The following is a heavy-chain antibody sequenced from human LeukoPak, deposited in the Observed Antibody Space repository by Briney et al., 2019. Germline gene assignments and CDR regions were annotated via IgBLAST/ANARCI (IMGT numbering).Heavy chain of an antibody. V-gene: IGHV3-53*01. CDR2: IYSGGST. D-gene: IGHD6-13*01. J-gene: IGHJ4*02. Sequence: GGSLRLSCAASGFTVSSNYMSWVRQAPGKGLEWVSVIYSGGSTYYADSVKGRFTISRDNSKNTLYLQMNSLRAEDTAVYYCARTQQLVRSRDYWGQGTLVTVSS. CDR3: ARTQQLVRSRDY. CDR1: GFTVSSNY.